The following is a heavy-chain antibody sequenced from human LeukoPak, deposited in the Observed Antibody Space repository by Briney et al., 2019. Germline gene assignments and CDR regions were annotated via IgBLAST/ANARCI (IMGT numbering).Heavy chain of an antibody. J-gene: IGHJ3*02. V-gene: IGHV3-48*01. CDR2: ISGPGTTT. CDR1: GFSFTSYA. Sequence: SGGSLRLSCTTSGFSFTSYAMNWVRQAPGKGLEWLSYISGPGTTTKYADSVKGRFTISRDNDKNSLYLQMNSLRAEDTAVYYCARDWIWGQGTMVAVSS. CDR3: ARDWI.